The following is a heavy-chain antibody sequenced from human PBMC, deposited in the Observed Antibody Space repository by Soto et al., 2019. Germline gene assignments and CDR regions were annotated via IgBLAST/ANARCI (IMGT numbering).Heavy chain of an antibody. Sequence: QVQLQQWGAGLLKPSETLSLTCAVYGGSFSGYYWSWIRQSPGKGLEWIGEINHSGSTNQNPSLKSRVTISVDTSKNQFSLKLKSMTAADTAVYYCARGITMILAVPGDAPDKCYFDSWGQGTLATVSS. CDR1: GGSFSGYY. CDR3: ARGITMILAVPGDAPDKCYFDS. CDR2: INHSGST. J-gene: IGHJ4*02. D-gene: IGHD3-22*01. V-gene: IGHV4-34*01.